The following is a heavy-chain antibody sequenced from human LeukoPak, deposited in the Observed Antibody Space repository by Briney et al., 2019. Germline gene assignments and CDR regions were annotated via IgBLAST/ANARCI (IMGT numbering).Heavy chain of an antibody. D-gene: IGHD2-8*01. J-gene: IGHJ5*02. V-gene: IGHV3-23*01. Sequence: QTGGSLRLSCAASGFTFSSYAMSWVRQAPGKGLEWVSAISGSGGSTYYADSVKGRFTISRDNSKNTLYLQMNSLRAEDTAVYYCAKRGYCTNGVCYKWFDPWGQGTLVTVSS. CDR2: ISGSGGST. CDR1: GFTFSSYA. CDR3: AKRGYCTNGVCYKWFDP.